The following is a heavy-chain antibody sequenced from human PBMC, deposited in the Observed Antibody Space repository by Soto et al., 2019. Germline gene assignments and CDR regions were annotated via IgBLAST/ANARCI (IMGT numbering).Heavy chain of an antibody. V-gene: IGHV4-61*01. CDR1: GASVTTPTYY. CDR2: IYYSGST. CDR3: ARDSGYFDY. J-gene: IGHJ4*02. Sequence: SETLSLTCIVSGASVTTPTYYWSWIRQPPGKGLEWIGYIYYSGSTNYNPSLKSRVTISVDTSKNQFSLKLSSVTAADTAVYYCARDSGYFDYWGQGTLVTVSS. D-gene: IGHD3-22*01.